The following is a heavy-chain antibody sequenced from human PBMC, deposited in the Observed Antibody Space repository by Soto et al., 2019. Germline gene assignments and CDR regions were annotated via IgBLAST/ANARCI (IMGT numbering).Heavy chain of an antibody. J-gene: IGHJ5*02. Sequence: QITLKESGPPLVKSTQTLTLTCTFSGFSLTTSGVGVGWFRQPPGKALEWLALIYWADDKRYSQTLTSRLTITKYTSKNQVVLMMTNIDPVDTSTYYCAHSMREDSFDAWGQGTLVTVSS. CDR3: AHSMREDSFDA. CDR1: GFSLTTSGVG. CDR2: IYWADDK. V-gene: IGHV2-5*02.